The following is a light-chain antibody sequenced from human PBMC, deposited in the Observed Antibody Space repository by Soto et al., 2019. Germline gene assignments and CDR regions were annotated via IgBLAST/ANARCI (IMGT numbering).Light chain of an antibody. Sequence: QSVLTHPASVSGCPGQSITRSCTGSGRDIGAYDYVSWYQQHPGKAPKLLIYGVKNRPSGVSYRFSASKSAFTASLTISGLQAEDEAHYYCSSYTTSYFYVFGPGTKVTGL. CDR2: GVK. J-gene: IGLJ1*01. V-gene: IGLV2-14*01. CDR1: GRDIGAYDY. CDR3: SSYTTSYFYV.